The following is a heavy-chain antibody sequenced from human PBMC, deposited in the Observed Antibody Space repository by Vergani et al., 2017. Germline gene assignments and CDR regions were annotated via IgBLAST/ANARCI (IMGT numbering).Heavy chain of an antibody. J-gene: IGHJ4*02. CDR3: VTDAGSDENFFDS. CDR1: GFTFSTYA. CDR2: LTGGGGST. V-gene: IGHV3-23*01. D-gene: IGHD1-26*01. Sequence: EVQLLESGGSLKQPGGSVRLSCAASGFTFSTYAMHWVRQAPGKGLEWVSALTGGGGSTYYADSFKGRFIISRDNSRDTLYLQMNSLRPEDTATYYCVTDAGSDENFFDSSGQGTLVTVAS.